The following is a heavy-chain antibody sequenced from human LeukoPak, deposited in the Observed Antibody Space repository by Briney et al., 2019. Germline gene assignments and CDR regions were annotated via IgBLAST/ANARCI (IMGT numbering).Heavy chain of an antibody. CDR3: AREGYNWNDPYYYYYMDV. V-gene: IGHV3-23*01. CDR1: GFTFSSYA. CDR2: ISGSGGST. D-gene: IGHD1-1*01. Sequence: GGSLRLSCAASGFTFSSYAMSWVRQAPGKGLEWVSAISGSGGSTNYADSVKGRFTISRDNSKNTLYLQMNSLRAEDTAVYYCAREGYNWNDPYYYYYMDVWGKGTTVTVSS. J-gene: IGHJ6*03.